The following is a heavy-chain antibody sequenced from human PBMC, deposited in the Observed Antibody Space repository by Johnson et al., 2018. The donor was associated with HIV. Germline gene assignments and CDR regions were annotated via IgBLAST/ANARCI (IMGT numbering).Heavy chain of an antibody. Sequence: QAQLVESGGGVVQPGRSLRLSCAASGFTFSTYAIFWVRQAPGKGLEWVAVISHDGSNKYYADSVKGRFTISRDNSKNTLYLQMNSLRAEDTAVYYCSKDQFHKGGGSLVDGFDIWGQGTMVTVSS. CDR3: SKDQFHKGGGSLVDGFDI. J-gene: IGHJ3*02. CDR1: GFTFSTYA. CDR2: ISHDGSNK. V-gene: IGHV3-30-3*02. D-gene: IGHD2-15*01.